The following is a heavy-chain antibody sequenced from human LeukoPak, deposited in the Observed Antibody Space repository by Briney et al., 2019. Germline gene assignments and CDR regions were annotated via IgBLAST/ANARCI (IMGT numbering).Heavy chain of an antibody. Sequence: GGSLRLSCAASGITFGNNWMHWVRQGPGKGLVWISRINSDGGGAIYADSVKGRFTISRDNAENTLYLQMNSLRVEDTAVYYCTRRVSATRWFDPWGQGTLVTVSS. CDR2: INSDGGGA. J-gene: IGHJ5*02. D-gene: IGHD2-15*01. CDR3: TRRVSATRWFDP. V-gene: IGHV3-74*01. CDR1: GITFGNNW.